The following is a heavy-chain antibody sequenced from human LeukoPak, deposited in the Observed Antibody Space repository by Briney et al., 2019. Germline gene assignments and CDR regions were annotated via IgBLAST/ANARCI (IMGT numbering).Heavy chain of an antibody. Sequence: SETLSLTCTVSGGSISSSSYYWGWIRQPPGKGLEWIGSIYYSGSTYYNPSLKSRVTISVDTSKNQFSLKLSSVTAADTAVYYCATRPYYDISTGYYVGAFDIWGQGTMVTVSS. J-gene: IGHJ3*02. CDR1: GGSISSSSYY. D-gene: IGHD3-9*01. CDR2: IYYSGST. CDR3: ATRPYYDISTGYYVGAFDI. V-gene: IGHV4-39*07.